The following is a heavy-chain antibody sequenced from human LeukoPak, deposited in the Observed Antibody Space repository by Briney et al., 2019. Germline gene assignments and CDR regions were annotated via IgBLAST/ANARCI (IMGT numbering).Heavy chain of an antibody. CDR2: IIPIFGTA. Sequence: SVKVSCKASGGTFSSYAISWVRQAPGQGLEWMGGIIPIFGTANYAQKFQSRVTITTDESTSTAYMELCSLRSEDTAVYYCARDVRVTVGIDAFDIWGQGTMVTVSS. CDR3: ARDVRVTVGIDAFDI. V-gene: IGHV1-69*05. J-gene: IGHJ3*02. CDR1: GGTFSSYA. D-gene: IGHD3-10*02.